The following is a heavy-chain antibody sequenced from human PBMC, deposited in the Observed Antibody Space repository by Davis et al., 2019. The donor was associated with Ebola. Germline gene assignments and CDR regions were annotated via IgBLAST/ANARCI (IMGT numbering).Heavy chain of an antibody. V-gene: IGHV1-2*06. D-gene: IGHD1-26*01. J-gene: IGHJ4*02. Sequence: ASVKVSCKASGYSLVAHYIHWVRQAPGQGVEWMGRINPNFCGKIYAQKFQGRVTMTRDTSISTAYLELSRLGSDDAAVYYCARIREGYWGPGTRVTVSS. CDR1: GYSLVAHY. CDR3: ARIREGY. CDR2: INPNFCGK.